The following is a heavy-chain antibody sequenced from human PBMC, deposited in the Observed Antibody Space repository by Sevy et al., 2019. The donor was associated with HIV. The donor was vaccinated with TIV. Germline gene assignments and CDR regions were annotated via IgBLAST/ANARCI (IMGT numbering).Heavy chain of an antibody. CDR2: IYPGDSDI. CDR1: GYRFTSYW. Sequence: GESLKISCKGSGYRFTSYWIAWVRQMPGKGLEWMGIIYPGDSDIRYSPSLQGQVTISVDKSISTVYLQWSSLEASDTAMYFCARRVYDSSGYHQYYFDYWGQGTLVTVSS. J-gene: IGHJ4*02. V-gene: IGHV5-51*01. CDR3: ARRVYDSSGYHQYYFDY. D-gene: IGHD3-22*01.